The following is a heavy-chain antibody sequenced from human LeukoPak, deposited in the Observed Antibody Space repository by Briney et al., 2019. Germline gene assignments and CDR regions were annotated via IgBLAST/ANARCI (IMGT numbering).Heavy chain of an antibody. CDR1: GFTFSSYA. J-gene: IGHJ4*02. V-gene: IGHV3-23*01. D-gene: IGHD3-22*01. Sequence: GGSLRLSCAASGFTFSSYAMSWVRQAPGKGLEWVSAISGSGGSTYYADSVKGRFTISRDNAKNSLYLQMNSLRAEDTAVYYCARFPGKWFQYYFDYWGQGTLVTVSS. CDR3: ARFPGKWFQYYFDY. CDR2: ISGSGGST.